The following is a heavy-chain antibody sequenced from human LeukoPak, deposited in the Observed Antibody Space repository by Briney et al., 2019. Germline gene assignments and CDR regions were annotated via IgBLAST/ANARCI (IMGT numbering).Heavy chain of an antibody. Sequence: SSETLSLTCTVSGGSVSSGSYYWSWIRQHPGKGLEWIGYIYYSGSTYYNPSLKSRVTISVDTSKNQFSLKLSSVTAADTAVYYCARMHKSTIPNWFDPWGQGTLVTVSS. CDR1: GGSVSSGSYY. CDR2: IYYSGST. CDR3: ARMHKSTIPNWFDP. D-gene: IGHD5/OR15-5a*01. V-gene: IGHV4-31*03. J-gene: IGHJ5*02.